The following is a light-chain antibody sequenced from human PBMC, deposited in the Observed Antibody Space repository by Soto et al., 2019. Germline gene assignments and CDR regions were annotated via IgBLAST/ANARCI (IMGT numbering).Light chain of an antibody. J-gene: IGLJ3*02. V-gene: IGLV2-23*02. CDR3: CSSAGLRV. Sequence: QSALTQPASVSGSPGQSITISCTGTSSDVGSYNLVSWYQQHPGKAPKLMIYEVSKRPSGVSNRFSGSKSGNTASLTISGLQAEDEADYYCCSSAGLRVFGGGTKLTVL. CDR2: EVS. CDR1: SSDVGSYNL.